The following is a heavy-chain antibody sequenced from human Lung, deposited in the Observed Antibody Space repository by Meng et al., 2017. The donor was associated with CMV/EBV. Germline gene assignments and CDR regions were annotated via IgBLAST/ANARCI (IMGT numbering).Heavy chain of an antibody. CDR1: FKISSFA. D-gene: IGHD3-10*01. V-gene: IGHV3-33*01. CDR3: VRDVSAFGEGVTYYFDF. Sequence: FKISSFAFHWVSQEPGEGMEWVSGVGEDGRKENNEDSGKGRLTSSRENPKNTLYLQMSNLRGEDTAIYCCVRDVSAFGEGVTYYFDFWGPGTLVTVSS. J-gene: IGHJ4*02. CDR2: VGEDGRKE.